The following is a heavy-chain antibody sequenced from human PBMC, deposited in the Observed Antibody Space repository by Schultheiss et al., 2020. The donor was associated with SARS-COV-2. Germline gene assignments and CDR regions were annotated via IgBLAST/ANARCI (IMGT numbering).Heavy chain of an antibody. Sequence: SETLSLTCTVSGGSISSYYWSWIRQPPGKGLEWIGYIYYSGSTNYNPSLKSRVTISVDTSKNQFSLKLSSVTAADTAVYYCARGVTGSAFDIWGQGTMVTVSS. CDR1: GGSISSYY. CDR3: ARGVTGSAFDI. J-gene: IGHJ3*02. D-gene: IGHD1-20*01. CDR2: IYYSGST. V-gene: IGHV4-59*01.